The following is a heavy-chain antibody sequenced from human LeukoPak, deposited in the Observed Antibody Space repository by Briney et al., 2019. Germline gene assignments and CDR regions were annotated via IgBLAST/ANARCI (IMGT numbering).Heavy chain of an antibody. D-gene: IGHD4-17*01. CDR1: GFTSSSYW. J-gene: IGHJ5*02. V-gene: IGHV3-7*02. Sequence: GGSLRLSCAASGFTSSSYWMSWVRQAPGKGLEWVANIKGDGSQEYYEDSVKGRFTISRDNAKNTLYLQMNSLRAEDTAVYYCARAEDDYGDPNWFDPWGQGTLVTVSS. CDR3: ARAEDDYGDPNWFDP. CDR2: IKGDGSQE.